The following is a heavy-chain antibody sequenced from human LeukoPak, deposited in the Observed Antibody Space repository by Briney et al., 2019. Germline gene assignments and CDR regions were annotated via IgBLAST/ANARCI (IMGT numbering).Heavy chain of an antibody. V-gene: IGHV1-2*02. CDR3: ARVWFGDLISFPYGMDV. D-gene: IGHD3-10*01. CDR1: GYTFTGYY. Sequence: GASVKVSCKASGYTFTGYYMHWVRQAPGQGLEWMGWINPNSGGTNYAQKFQGRVTMTRDTSISPAYMELSRLRSDDTAVYYCARVWFGDLISFPYGMDVWGQGTTVTVSS. J-gene: IGHJ6*02. CDR2: INPNSGGT.